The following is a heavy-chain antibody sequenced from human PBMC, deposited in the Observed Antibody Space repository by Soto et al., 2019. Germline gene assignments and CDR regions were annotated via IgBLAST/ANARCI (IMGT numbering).Heavy chain of an antibody. CDR2: INYSGST. CDR1: GSSISSTSYY. D-gene: IGHD3-10*01. V-gene: IGHV4-39*01. CDR3: VRSGFGDLTNFDY. J-gene: IGHJ4*02. Sequence: SETLSLTCTVPGSSISSTSYYWGWNRQPPGKGLEWIGSINYSGSTYYSPSLKSRVTISVDTSKNQFSLKLTSVTAADTAVYYCVRSGFGDLTNFDYWGQGTLVTVSS.